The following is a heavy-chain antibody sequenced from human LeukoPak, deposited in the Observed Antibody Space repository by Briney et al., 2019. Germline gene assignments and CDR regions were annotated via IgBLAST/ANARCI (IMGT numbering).Heavy chain of an antibody. CDR3: ARVRRDYYHYMDV. Sequence: SETLSLTCTVSGVSIGSSNYCWGWIRQPPGKGLEWIGSIYYSGSTYYNPSLKSRVAISVDTSKNQFSLKLSSVTASDTAVYYCARVRRDYYHYMDVWGKGTTVTVSS. CDR2: IYYSGST. J-gene: IGHJ6*03. CDR1: GVSIGSSNYC. V-gene: IGHV4-39*07.